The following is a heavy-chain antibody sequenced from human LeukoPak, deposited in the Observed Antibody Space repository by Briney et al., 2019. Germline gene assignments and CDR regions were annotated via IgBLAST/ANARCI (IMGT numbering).Heavy chain of an antibody. D-gene: IGHD6-13*01. CDR2: MNHENANT. CDR3: ARPGSGSRYPNWVY. J-gene: IGHJ4*02. Sequence: GASVEVSFKYSGYTFTPHDITGVGQVPGRGLEWMGWMNHENANTGNPQKIQGRVTMIMDTTTSTAYMELSSLTSDDTAVYYCARPGSGSRYPNWVYWGQGSLVTIYS. CDR1: GYTFTPHD. V-gene: IGHV1-8*01.